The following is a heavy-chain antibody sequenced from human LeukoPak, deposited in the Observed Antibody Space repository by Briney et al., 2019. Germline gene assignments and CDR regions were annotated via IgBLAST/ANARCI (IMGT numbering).Heavy chain of an antibody. CDR1: GYTFTSYY. Sequence: ASVKVSCKASGYTFTSYYMHWVRQAPGQGLEWMEIINPSGGSTSYAQKFQGRVTMTRDTSTSTVYMELSSLRSEDTAVYYCARDPQIVVVPAAIPYYYYYMDVWGKGTTVTVSS. D-gene: IGHD2-2*02. CDR2: INPSGGST. J-gene: IGHJ6*03. CDR3: ARDPQIVVVPAAIPYYYYYMDV. V-gene: IGHV1-46*01.